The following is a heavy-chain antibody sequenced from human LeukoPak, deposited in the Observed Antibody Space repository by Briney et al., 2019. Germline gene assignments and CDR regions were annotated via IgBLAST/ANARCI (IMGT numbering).Heavy chain of an antibody. CDR1: GYTFTSYA. CDR3: ARVAYSSSWNWFDP. J-gene: IGHJ5*02. V-gene: IGHV1-8*02. CDR2: MNPNSGNT. D-gene: IGHD6-13*01. Sequence: ASVKVSCKASGYTFTSYAMNWVRQAPGQGLEWMGWMNPNSGNTGYAQKFQGRVTMTRNTSISTAYMELSSLRSEDTAVYYCARVAYSSSWNWFDPWGQGTLVTVSS.